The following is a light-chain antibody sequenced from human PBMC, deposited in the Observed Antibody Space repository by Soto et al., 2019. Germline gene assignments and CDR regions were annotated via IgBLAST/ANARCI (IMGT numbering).Light chain of an antibody. CDR1: PGAVTSGHY. Sequence: QTVVTQEPSLTVSPGGTVTLPCASSPGAVTSGHYPNWFQQKPGQAPRALMYNTSNKHSWTPARFSGSLLGGKAALTLSGVQPEDEAEYYCLLYLGGAHVFGTGTKLTVL. CDR3: LLYLGGAHV. V-gene: IGLV7-43*01. J-gene: IGLJ1*01. CDR2: NTS.